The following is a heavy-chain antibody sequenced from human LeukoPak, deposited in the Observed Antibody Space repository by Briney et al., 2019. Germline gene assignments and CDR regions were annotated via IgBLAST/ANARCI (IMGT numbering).Heavy chain of an antibody. V-gene: IGHV3-23*01. CDR3: ANEIRPNDY. CDR1: GFTLSQRA. J-gene: IGHJ4*02. CDR2: IDISGDVT. Sequence: TGGSLRLSCAVSGFTLSQRAMTWVRQAPGKGLQWVSSIDISGDVTDYADSVKGRFTISRDNSKNTLYLQMNSLRVDDTAVYYCANEIRPNDYWGRGTLVTVSS.